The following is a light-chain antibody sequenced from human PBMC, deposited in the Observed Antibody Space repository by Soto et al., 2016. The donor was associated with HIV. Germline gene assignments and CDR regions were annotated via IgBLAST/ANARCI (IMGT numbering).Light chain of an antibody. J-gene: IGKJ1*01. CDR2: KAS. Sequence: DIQLTQSPSTLAAFVGDRVTITCRAGQSISKWLAWFQDKPGKAPKLLIYKASSLQSGVPSRFGGSGSGTQFTLTISSLQPDDSATYYCQQYSTFPWTFGQGTKVEIK. CDR3: QQYSTFPWT. V-gene: IGKV1-5*03. CDR1: QSISKW.